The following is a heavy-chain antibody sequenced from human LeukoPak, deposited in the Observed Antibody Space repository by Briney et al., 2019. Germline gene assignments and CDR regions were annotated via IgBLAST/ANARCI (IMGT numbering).Heavy chain of an antibody. J-gene: IGHJ5*02. D-gene: IGHD3-9*01. Sequence: SQTLSLTCAVSGGSISSGGYSWSWIRQPPGKGLEWIVYIYHSGSTYYNPSLKSRVTISVDRSKNQFSLKLSSVTAADTAVYYCARAQDILTGPSWFDPWGQGTLVTVSS. V-gene: IGHV4-30-2*01. CDR3: ARAQDILTGPSWFDP. CDR1: GGSISSGGYS. CDR2: IYHSGST.